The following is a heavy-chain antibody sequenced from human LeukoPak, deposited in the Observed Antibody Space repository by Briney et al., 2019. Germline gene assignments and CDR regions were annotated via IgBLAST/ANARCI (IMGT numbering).Heavy chain of an antibody. CDR1: GFNVSNNY. Sequence: PGGSLRLSCAASGFNVSNNYMSWVRQAPGKGLEWVSVIYRGGSTYYADSVKGRFIMSRDNSKNTVYLQMDSLRAEDTAVYYCAGDRGAAAGNWGQGTLVTVSS. CDR2: IYRGGST. D-gene: IGHD6-13*01. J-gene: IGHJ4*02. V-gene: IGHV3-53*01. CDR3: AGDRGAAAGN.